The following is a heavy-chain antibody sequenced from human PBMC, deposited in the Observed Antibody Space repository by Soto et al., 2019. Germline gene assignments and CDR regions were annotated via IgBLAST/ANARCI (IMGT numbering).Heavy chain of an antibody. J-gene: IGHJ5*02. CDR3: VRMASSGTLNWFDP. CDR1: ECTFMNYD. Sequence: WASVKVSCKASECTFMNYDISWVRQATGQGLEWMGWMNPNSGNTGYALKFQGRVSMTRNTSIYTVYLELSSLASDDTAVYYCVRMASSGTLNWFDPWGQGTLVTVSS. D-gene: IGHD1-1*01. CDR2: MNPNSGNT. V-gene: IGHV1-8*01.